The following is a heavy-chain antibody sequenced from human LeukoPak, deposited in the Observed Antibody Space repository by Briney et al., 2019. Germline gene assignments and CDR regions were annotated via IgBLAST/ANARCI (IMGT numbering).Heavy chain of an antibody. CDR3: AKELQYDSSGYGAFDI. CDR2: ISGSGGST. J-gene: IGHJ3*02. V-gene: IGHV3-23*01. CDR1: GFTFSSYA. D-gene: IGHD3-22*01. Sequence: PGGSLRLSCAASGFTFSSYAMSWVRQAPGKGLEWVSAISGSGGSTYYADSVKGRFTISRDNSKNTLYLQMNSLRAEDTAVYYCAKELQYDSSGYGAFDIWGQGTMVTVSS.